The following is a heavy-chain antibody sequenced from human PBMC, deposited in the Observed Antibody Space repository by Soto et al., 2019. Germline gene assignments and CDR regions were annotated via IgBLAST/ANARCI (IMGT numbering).Heavy chain of an antibody. CDR1: GGSFSGYY. CDR3: AGGNVDTAMVNDY. V-gene: IGHV4-34*01. J-gene: IGHJ4*02. CDR2: INHSGGT. D-gene: IGHD5-18*01. Sequence: KPSETLSLTCAVCGGSFSGYYWSWIRQPPGKGLEWIGEINHSGGTNSNPSLKSRVTISVDTSKNQLSLKLSSVTAADTAVYYCAGGNVDTAMVNDYWGQGTLVTVSS.